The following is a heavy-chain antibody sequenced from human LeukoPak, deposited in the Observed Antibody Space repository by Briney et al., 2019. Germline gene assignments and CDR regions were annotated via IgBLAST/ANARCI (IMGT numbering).Heavy chain of an antibody. J-gene: IGHJ4*02. D-gene: IGHD3-9*01. V-gene: IGHV3-23*01. CDR1: GFTFSNYA. CDR2: ITGSGGNT. CDR3: AKWGDYDVLTGYYVSDY. Sequence: GASLRLSCAASGFTFSNYAMGWVREAPGKGLEWVSAITGSGGNTYYADSVKGRFTISKDNSKNTVFLQMNSLRAEDTAVYYCAKWGDYDVLTGYYVSDYWGQGTLVTVSS.